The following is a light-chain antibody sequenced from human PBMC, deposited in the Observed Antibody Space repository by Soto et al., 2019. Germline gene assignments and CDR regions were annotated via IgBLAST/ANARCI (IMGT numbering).Light chain of an antibody. CDR1: QGISSY. Sequence: AIRMTQSPSSLSAATGDRFTSTCLASQGISSYLSWYQQKPGKATKLVIYAASTLQSGVPSTLSGSGSGTDFPLTISCLQSEDFATYYCQQYYSYPGTFGPGTKVAIK. V-gene: IGKV1-8*01. J-gene: IGKJ3*01. CDR2: AAS. CDR3: QQYYSYPGT.